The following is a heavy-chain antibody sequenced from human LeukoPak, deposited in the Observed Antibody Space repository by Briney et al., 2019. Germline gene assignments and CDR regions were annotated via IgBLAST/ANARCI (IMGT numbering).Heavy chain of an antibody. Sequence: GGSLRLSCAASGITFRSYGMHWVRQAPGKGLEWVAVISYDGSNKYYADSVKGRFTISRDNSKNTLYVQMNSLRAEDTAVYYCARDPAKFWSGHDYWGQGTLVTVSS. CDR1: GITFRSYG. V-gene: IGHV3-30*03. D-gene: IGHD3-3*01. CDR3: ARDPAKFWSGHDY. CDR2: ISYDGSNK. J-gene: IGHJ4*02.